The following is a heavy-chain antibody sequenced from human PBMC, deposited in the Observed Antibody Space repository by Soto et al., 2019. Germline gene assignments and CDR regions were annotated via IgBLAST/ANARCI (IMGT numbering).Heavy chain of an antibody. CDR2: IIPIFGTA. CDR1: GGTFSSYA. V-gene: IGHV1-69*12. CDR3: ASRAYCISTSCYYYYGMDV. D-gene: IGHD2-2*01. Sequence: QVQLVQSGAEVKKPGSSVKVSCKASGGTFSSYAISWVRQAPGQGLEWMGGIIPIFGTANYAQKFQGRVTITADASTNTAYMELSSLRSEDTAVYYCASRAYCISTSCYYYYGMDVWGQGTTVTVSS. J-gene: IGHJ6*02.